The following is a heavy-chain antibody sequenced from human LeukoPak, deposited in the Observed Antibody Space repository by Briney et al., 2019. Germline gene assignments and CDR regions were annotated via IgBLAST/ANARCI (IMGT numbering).Heavy chain of an antibody. Sequence: SVKVSCKASGGTFSSYAISWVRQAPGQGLEWMGRIIPILGVTNYAQKFQGIITITADKSTPTAYMELSSLRSEDTAVYYCARDEGPSYRVFDIWGQGTVVIVSS. J-gene: IGHJ3*02. D-gene: IGHD2-21*01. CDR1: GGTFSSYA. CDR2: IIPILGVT. CDR3: ARDEGPSYRVFDI. V-gene: IGHV1-69*04.